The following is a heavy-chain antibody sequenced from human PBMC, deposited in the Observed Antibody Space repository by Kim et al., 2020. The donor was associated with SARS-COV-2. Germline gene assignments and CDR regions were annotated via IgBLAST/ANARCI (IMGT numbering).Heavy chain of an antibody. CDR3: ARYAYGSGRRGDRYYFDY. D-gene: IGHD3-10*01. V-gene: IGHV3-11*01. J-gene: IGHJ4*01. Sequence: KGRFTISRDNAKNSLYLQMNSLRAEDTAVYYCARYAYGSGRRGDRYYFDYWGQGTLVTVSS.